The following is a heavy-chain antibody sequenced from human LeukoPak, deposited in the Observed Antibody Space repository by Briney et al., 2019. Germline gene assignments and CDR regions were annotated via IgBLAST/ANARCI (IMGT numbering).Heavy chain of an antibody. CDR3: ARGVSTGN. J-gene: IGHJ4*02. V-gene: IGHV4-59*11. Sequence: PSETLSLTCSVSGGSISSHYWSWIRQPPGKGLEWIGYIYYSGSTKYNPSLKSRVTISVDTSKNHFSLNLSSVTAADTAVYYCARGVSTGNWGQGTLVTVSS. CDR2: IYYSGST. D-gene: IGHD3-9*01. CDR1: GGSISSHY.